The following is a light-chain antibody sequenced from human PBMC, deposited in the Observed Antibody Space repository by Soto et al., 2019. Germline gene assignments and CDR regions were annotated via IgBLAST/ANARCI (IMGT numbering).Light chain of an antibody. CDR1: QSVSSRY. J-gene: IGKJ2*01. V-gene: IGKV3-20*01. CDR3: QQYGSSPYT. Sequence: EIVLTQSPGTLSLSPGERATLSCRASQSVSSRYVAWYQQRPGQAPRLLIYGASSRATGIPDRFSGSGSGTDFTLTISRLEPEDFAVYSYQQYGSSPYTFGQGTKLEIK. CDR2: GAS.